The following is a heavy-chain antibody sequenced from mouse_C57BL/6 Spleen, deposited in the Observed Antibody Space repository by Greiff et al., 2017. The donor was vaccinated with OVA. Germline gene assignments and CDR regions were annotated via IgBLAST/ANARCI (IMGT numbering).Heavy chain of an antibody. V-gene: IGHV1-18*01. D-gene: IGHD2-4*01. CDR2: INPNNGGT. J-gene: IGHJ4*01. CDR1: GYTFTDYN. CDR3: ARGGYYDYDDYAMDY. Sequence: EVQLQQSGPELVKPGASVKIPCKASGYTFTDYNMDWVKQSHGKSLEWIGDINPNNGGTIYNQKFKGKATLTVDKSSSTAYMELRSMTSGDTAVYYCARGGYYDYDDYAMDYWGQGTSVTVSS.